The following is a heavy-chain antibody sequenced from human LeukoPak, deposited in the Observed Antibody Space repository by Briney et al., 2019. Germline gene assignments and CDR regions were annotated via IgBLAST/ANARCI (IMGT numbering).Heavy chain of an antibody. V-gene: IGHV3-30-3*01. CDR1: GFTFSSYA. D-gene: IGHD3-3*01. CDR3: ARDRFEGYERDNDIWREPMPSYSLHYGMDA. CDR2: ISYDGSNK. J-gene: IGHJ6*02. Sequence: PGGPLRLSCAASGFTFSSYAMHWVRQAPGKGLEWVAVISYDGSNKYYADSVKGRFPISRDNSTNPLYREMSGLTTDDMAVYYYARDRFEGYERDNDIWREPMPSYSLHYGMDAWGQGTTVIVSS.